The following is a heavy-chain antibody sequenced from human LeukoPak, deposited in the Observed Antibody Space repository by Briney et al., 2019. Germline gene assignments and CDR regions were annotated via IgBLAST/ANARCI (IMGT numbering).Heavy chain of an antibody. CDR2: IIPIFGTA. CDR1: GYTFTTHD. D-gene: IGHD3-22*01. Sequence: SVKVSCKASGYTFTTHDINWVRQATGQGLEWMGGIIPIFGTANYAQKFQGGVTITADESTSTAYMELSSLRSEDTAVYYCARGVPRGYYYDSSGYYNDYWGQGTLVTVSS. J-gene: IGHJ4*02. V-gene: IGHV1-69*13. CDR3: ARGVPRGYYYDSSGYYNDY.